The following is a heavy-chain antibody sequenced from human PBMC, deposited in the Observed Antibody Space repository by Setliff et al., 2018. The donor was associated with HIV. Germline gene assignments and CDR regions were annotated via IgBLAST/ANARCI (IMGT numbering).Heavy chain of an antibody. J-gene: IGHJ3*02. CDR3: AKVFVFGVDAFDI. Sequence: GGSLRLSCAASGFTFNTYGMNWVRQAPGKGLEWVSTIGAVGGPTHYAESVKGRFTISKDNSKNTLYLQMSSLRDEDTAVYYCAKVFVFGVDAFDIWGQGTMVTVSS. D-gene: IGHD3-10*02. CDR2: IGAVGGPT. CDR1: GFTFNTYG. V-gene: IGHV3-23*01.